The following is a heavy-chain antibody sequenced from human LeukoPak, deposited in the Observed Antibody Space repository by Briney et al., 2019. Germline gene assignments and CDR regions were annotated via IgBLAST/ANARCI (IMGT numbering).Heavy chain of an antibody. CDR1: GGSISSSSYY. Sequence: SETLSLTCTVSGGSISSSSYYWGWIRQPPGKGLEWIGSIYYSGSTYYNPSLKSRVTISVDTSKNQFSLKLSSVTAADTAVYYCARSGSGYLRYYFDYWGQGTLVTASS. CDR2: IYYSGST. J-gene: IGHJ4*02. CDR3: ARSGSGYLRYYFDY. V-gene: IGHV4-39*07. D-gene: IGHD5-12*01.